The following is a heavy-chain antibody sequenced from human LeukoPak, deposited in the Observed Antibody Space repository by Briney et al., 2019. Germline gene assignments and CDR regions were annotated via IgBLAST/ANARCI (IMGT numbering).Heavy chain of an antibody. CDR1: SGSINSYY. D-gene: IGHD3-16*01. CDR3: ARHGYTASHYFLDF. J-gene: IGHJ4*02. Sequence: PSETLSLTCTVSSGSINSYYWGWVRQPAGRGLEWIGRIYTTGKTDYKPSLKSRLTMSVDTSKRQFSLNLTSVTAADTAIYFCARHGYTASHYFLDFWSQGTLVTVSS. CDR2: IYTTGKT. V-gene: IGHV4-4*07.